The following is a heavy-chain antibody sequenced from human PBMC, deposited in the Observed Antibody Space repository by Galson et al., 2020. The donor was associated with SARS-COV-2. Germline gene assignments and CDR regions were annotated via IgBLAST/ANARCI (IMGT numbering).Heavy chain of an antibody. V-gene: IGHV4-4*07. Sequence: SETLSLTCSVSGDSFSTYYWTWFRQSAGKGLEWIGRIYASGSTSYNPSLKSRVTMTVDTSKNQFSLQLTSVTAADTAVYYCARAHYSSNWLPEFWGQGTLVTVSS. CDR3: ARAHYSSNWLPEF. CDR2: IYASGST. CDR1: GDSFSTYY. D-gene: IGHD6-13*01. J-gene: IGHJ4*02.